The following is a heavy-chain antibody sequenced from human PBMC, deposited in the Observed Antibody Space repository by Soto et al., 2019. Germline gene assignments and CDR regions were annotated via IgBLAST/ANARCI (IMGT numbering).Heavy chain of an antibody. CDR1: GGSISSSSYY. CDR2: IYYSGST. D-gene: IGHD3-3*01. V-gene: IGHV4-39*01. Sequence: PSETLSLTCTVSGGSISSSSYYWGWIRQPPGKGLEWIGSIYYSGSTYYNPSLKSRVTISVDTSKNQFSLKLSSVTAADTAVYYCARQPQVLRFLEWSRFPPPHSSHYYYYYYMDVWGKGTTVTVSS. J-gene: IGHJ6*03. CDR3: ARQPQVLRFLEWSRFPPPHSSHYYYYYYMDV.